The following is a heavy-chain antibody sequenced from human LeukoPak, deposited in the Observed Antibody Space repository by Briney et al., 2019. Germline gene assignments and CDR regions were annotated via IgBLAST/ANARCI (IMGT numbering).Heavy chain of an antibody. CDR1: GFTFSSYS. J-gene: IGHJ4*02. CDR2: ISSSSSYI. D-gene: IGHD3-16*01. CDR3: ARDVGPRAEFCMGY. V-gene: IGHV3-21*01. Sequence: QAGGSLRLSCAASGFTFSSYSMNWVRQAPGKGLEWVSSISSSSSYIYYADSVKGRFTISRDNAKNSLYLQMNSLRAEDTAVYYCARDVGPRAEFCMGYWGQGTLVTVSS.